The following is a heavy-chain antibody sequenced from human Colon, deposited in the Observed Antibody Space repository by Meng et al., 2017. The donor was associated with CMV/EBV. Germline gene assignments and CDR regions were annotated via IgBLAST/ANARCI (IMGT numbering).Heavy chain of an antibody. D-gene: IGHD2-8*01. CDR2: IKQDGSET. J-gene: IGHJ4*02. V-gene: IGHV3-7*01. Sequence: GGSLRLSCEGSGFTFSNYWMSWVRQAPGKGLEWVASIKQDGSETSYVDSVKGRFTISRDNGKNSLFLHMNSLRAEDTAVYYCARAVYFPLYHFNSWGQGTLVTVSS. CDR1: GFTFSNYW. CDR3: ARAVYFPLYHFNS.